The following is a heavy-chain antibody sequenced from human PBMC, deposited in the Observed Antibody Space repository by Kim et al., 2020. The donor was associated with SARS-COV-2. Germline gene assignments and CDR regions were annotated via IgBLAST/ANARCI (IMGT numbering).Heavy chain of an antibody. CDR1: GYTFTGYY. CDR2: IDPNSGGT. J-gene: IGHJ6*02. V-gene: IGHV1-2*06. D-gene: IGHD3-3*01. Sequence: ASVKVSCKASGYTFTGYYMHWVRQAPGQGLEWMGRIDPNSGGTNYAQKFQGRVTMTGDTSISTAYMELSRLRSDDTAVYYCANGVAFPYYGLDVWGQGTTVTVSS. CDR3: ANGVAFPYYGLDV.